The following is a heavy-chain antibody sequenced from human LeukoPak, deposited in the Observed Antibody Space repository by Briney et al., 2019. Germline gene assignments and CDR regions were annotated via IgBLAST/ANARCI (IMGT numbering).Heavy chain of an antibody. V-gene: IGHV4-34*01. CDR2: INHSGST. Sequence: SETLSLTCAVYGGSFSGYYWSWIRQPPGKGLEWIWEINHSGSTNYNPSLKSRVTISVDTSKNQFSLKLSSVTAADTAVYYCASLDDYYGSGSYGNFDYWGQGTLVTVSS. D-gene: IGHD3-10*01. J-gene: IGHJ4*02. CDR1: GGSFSGYY. CDR3: ASLDDYYGSGSYGNFDY.